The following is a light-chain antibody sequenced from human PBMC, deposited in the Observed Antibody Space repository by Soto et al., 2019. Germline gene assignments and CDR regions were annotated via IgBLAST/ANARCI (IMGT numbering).Light chain of an antibody. Sequence: QSVLTQPRSVSGSPGQSVTISCTGTSSDVGGYNYVSWYQQHPGKAPKLMIYDVSKRPSGVPDRFSGSKSGNTASLTISGLQAEDEADYYCCSYAGSYTLASYVFGTGTKVTVL. J-gene: IGLJ1*01. CDR3: CSYAGSYTLASYV. V-gene: IGLV2-11*01. CDR2: DVS. CDR1: SSDVGGYNY.